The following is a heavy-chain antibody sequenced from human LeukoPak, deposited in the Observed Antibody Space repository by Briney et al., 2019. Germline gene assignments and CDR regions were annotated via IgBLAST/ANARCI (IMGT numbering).Heavy chain of an antibody. J-gene: IGHJ4*02. D-gene: IGHD3-22*01. CDR3: AKDYGSGYYYSDY. Sequence: QPGGSLRLSCAASGFTFSSYNMNWVRQAPGKGLEWVSAISGSGGSTYYADSVEGRFTISRDNSKNTLYLQMNSLRAEDTAVYYCAKDYGSGYYYSDYWGQGTLVTVSS. CDR2: ISGSGGST. V-gene: IGHV3-23*01. CDR1: GFTFSSYN.